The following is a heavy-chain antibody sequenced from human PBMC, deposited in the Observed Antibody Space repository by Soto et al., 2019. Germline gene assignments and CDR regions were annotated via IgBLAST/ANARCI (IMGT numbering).Heavy chain of an antibody. J-gene: IGHJ3*02. V-gene: IGHV4-4*02. Sequence: PSETLSLTCAVSGGSISSSNWWSWVRQPPGKGLEWIGEIYHSGSTNYNPYLKSRVTISVDKSKNQFSLKLSSVTAADTAVFFCARSRYYDSSGYRALDAFDIWGQGTMVTVSS. CDR3: ARSRYYDSSGYRALDAFDI. CDR1: GGSISSSNW. D-gene: IGHD3-22*01. CDR2: IYHSGST.